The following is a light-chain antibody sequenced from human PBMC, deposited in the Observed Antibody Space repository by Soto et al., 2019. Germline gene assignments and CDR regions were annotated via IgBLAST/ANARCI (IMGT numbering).Light chain of an antibody. Sequence: EIVMTQSPATLSVSPGERATLSCRAGQSVSSNLAWYQQKPGQAPRLLIYGASTRATDIPGRFSGSGSGTEFTLTISSLQSEDFAVYYCQQYNNWPLFTFGPGTKVDIK. CDR3: QQYNNWPLFT. CDR2: GAS. V-gene: IGKV3-15*01. J-gene: IGKJ3*01. CDR1: QSVSSN.